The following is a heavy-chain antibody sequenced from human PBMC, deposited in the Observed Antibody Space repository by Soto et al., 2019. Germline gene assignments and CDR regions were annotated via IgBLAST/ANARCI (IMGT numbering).Heavy chain of an antibody. V-gene: IGHV3-30*18. Sequence: QVQLVESGGGVVQPGRSLRLSCAASGFTFSSYGMHWVRQAPGKGLEWVAVISYDGSNKYYADSVKGRFTISRDNSKNTLYLQMNSLRAEDTAVYYCAKDRRPSYSYGMDDWGQGTMVTVSS. CDR1: GFTFSSYG. D-gene: IGHD6-25*01. J-gene: IGHJ6*02. CDR3: AKDRRPSYSYGMDD. CDR2: ISYDGSNK.